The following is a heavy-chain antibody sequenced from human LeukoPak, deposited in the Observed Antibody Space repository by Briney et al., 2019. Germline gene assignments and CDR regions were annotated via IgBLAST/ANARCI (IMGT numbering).Heavy chain of an antibody. Sequence: GSLRLSCAATGFTFSTYAMTWVRQPPGKGLEWIGEINHSGSTNYNPSLKSRVTISVDTSKNQFSLKLSSVTAADTAVYYCASGGGVYWGQGTLVTVSS. CDR1: GFTFSTYA. CDR3: ASGGGVY. V-gene: IGHV4-34*01. CDR2: INHSGST. D-gene: IGHD3-16*01. J-gene: IGHJ4*02.